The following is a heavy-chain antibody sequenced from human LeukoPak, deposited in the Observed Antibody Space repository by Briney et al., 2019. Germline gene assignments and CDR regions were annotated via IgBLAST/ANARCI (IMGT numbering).Heavy chain of an antibody. D-gene: IGHD2-2*01. V-gene: IGHV4-59*08. CDR1: GGSISSYY. CDR3: ARHTIFEI. Sequence: SETLSLTCTVSGGSISSYYWSWIRQPPGKGLEWIGYISYSGSTYYNPSLKSRVTISVDTSKNQFSLKLSSVTAADTAVYYCARHTIFEIWGQGTMVTASS. CDR2: ISYSGST. J-gene: IGHJ3*02.